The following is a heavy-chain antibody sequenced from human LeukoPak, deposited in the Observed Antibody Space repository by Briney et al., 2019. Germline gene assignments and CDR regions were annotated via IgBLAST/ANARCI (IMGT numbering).Heavy chain of an antibody. CDR2: IYYSGST. D-gene: IGHD6-19*01. J-gene: IGHJ5*02. CDR1: GGSFSSTSFY. CDR3: ARGGSWFDP. Sequence: SETLSLTCTVSGGSFSSTSFYWAWVRQPPGKGLEWIGSIYYSGSTNYNPSLKSRVTMSVDTSKNQFSLKLSSVTAADTAVYYCARGGSWFDPWGQGTLVTVSS. V-gene: IGHV4-39*07.